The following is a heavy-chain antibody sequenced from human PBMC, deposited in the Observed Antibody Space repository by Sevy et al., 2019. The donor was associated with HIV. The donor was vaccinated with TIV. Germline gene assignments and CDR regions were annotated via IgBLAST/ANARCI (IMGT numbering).Heavy chain of an antibody. V-gene: IGHV1-2*02. J-gene: IGHJ3*02. CDR3: TRQDSSASDI. Sequence: ASVKVSCKSSGYTFTGYYMHWVRQAPGQGLEWMGWINANNGGTNYAQRFQGRVTMTRDTSITTAYMELSRLTSDDTAVYYCTRQDSSASDIWGQGTVVSVSS. D-gene: IGHD2-15*01. CDR2: INANNGGT. CDR1: GYTFTGYY.